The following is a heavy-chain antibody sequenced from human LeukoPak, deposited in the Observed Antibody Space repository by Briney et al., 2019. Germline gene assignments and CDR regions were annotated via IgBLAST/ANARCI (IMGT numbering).Heavy chain of an antibody. CDR2: IYYSGST. V-gene: IGHV4-39*07. D-gene: IGHD7-27*01. CDR3: ARDRELGTVDY. Sequence: PSETLSLTCTVSGGSISSSSYYWGWIRQPPGKGLEWIGSIYYSGSTYYNPSLKSRVTISVDTSKNQFSLKLSSVTAADTAVYYCARDRELGTVDYWGQGTLVTVSS. CDR1: GGSISSSSYY. J-gene: IGHJ4*02.